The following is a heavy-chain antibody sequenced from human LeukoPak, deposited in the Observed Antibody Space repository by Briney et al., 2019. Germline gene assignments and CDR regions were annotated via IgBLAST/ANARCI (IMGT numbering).Heavy chain of an antibody. D-gene: IGHD4-17*01. V-gene: IGHV3-66*01. CDR3: ASVAHLYGDSSEVDY. CDR2: IYSGGST. J-gene: IGHJ4*02. CDR1: GFTVSSNY. Sequence: PGGSLRLSCAASGFTVSSNYMSWVRQAPGKGLEWVSVIYSGGSTYYADSVKGRFTISRDNSKNTLYLQMNSLRAEDTAVYYCASVAHLYGDSSEVDYWGQGTLVTVSS.